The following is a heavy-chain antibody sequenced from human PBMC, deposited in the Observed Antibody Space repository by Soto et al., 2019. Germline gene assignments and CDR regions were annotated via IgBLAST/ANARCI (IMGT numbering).Heavy chain of an antibody. Sequence: RSLPCTVSGGSISSGCYYWSWIRQHPGKGLEGIVYSYYSWSTYYNPSLKSRVTISVDTSKNQFSLKLSSLTAADTAVYYCARAGGDSSGYYHVSYFYYGMDXWGQGTTVTVS. D-gene: IGHD3-22*01. CDR3: ARAGGDSSGYYHVSYFYYGMDX. CDR2: SYYSWST. J-gene: IGHJ6*02. CDR1: GGSISSGCYY. V-gene: IGHV4-31*03.